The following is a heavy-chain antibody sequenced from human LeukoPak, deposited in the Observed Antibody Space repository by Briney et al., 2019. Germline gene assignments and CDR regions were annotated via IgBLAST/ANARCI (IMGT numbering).Heavy chain of an antibody. V-gene: IGHV1-18*01. CDR2: ISAYNGKT. J-gene: IGHJ4*02. Sequence: ASVKVSCKASDYTFTRAGVSWVRQAPGKGLEWMGWISAYNGKTKYAKQFQDRVTMTTDTSTSTAYVELRSLRSDDTAVYYCARDLETAPYYFDYWGQGTLVTVSS. CDR1: DYTFTRAG. D-gene: IGHD5-18*01. CDR3: ARDLETAPYYFDY.